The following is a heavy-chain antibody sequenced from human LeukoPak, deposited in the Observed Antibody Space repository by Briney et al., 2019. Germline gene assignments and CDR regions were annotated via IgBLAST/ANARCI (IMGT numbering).Heavy chain of an antibody. CDR2: INHSGST. V-gene: IGHV4-34*01. D-gene: IGHD3-16*01. Sequence: KPSETLSLTCAVYGGSFSGYYWSWIRQPPGKGLEWIGEINHSGSTNYNPSLKSRVTISVDTSKNQFSLKLSSVTAADTAVYYCARHVPWGASGVDYWGQGTLVTVSS. J-gene: IGHJ4*02. CDR3: ARHVPWGASGVDY. CDR1: GGSFSGYY.